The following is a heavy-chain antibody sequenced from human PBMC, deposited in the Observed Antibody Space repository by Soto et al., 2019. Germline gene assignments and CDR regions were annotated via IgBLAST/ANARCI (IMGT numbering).Heavy chain of an antibody. D-gene: IGHD2-21*02. J-gene: IGHJ5*02. Sequence: QVQLQESGPGLVKPSGTLSLTCAVSGGSIRSSNWWTWVRQSPGKGLEWIGEIYHSGSTNYNPSLKSRVTILVDKSKNQFSLKLNSVTAADTAVYYCAIKTNCGGDCHQPPGFDPWGQGTLVTVSS. V-gene: IGHV4-4*02. CDR3: AIKTNCGGDCHQPPGFDP. CDR2: IYHSGST. CDR1: GGSIRSSNW.